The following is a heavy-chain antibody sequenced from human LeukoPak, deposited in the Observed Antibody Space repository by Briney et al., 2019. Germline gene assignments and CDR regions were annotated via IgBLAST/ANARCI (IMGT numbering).Heavy chain of an antibody. J-gene: IGHJ1*01. CDR1: GFTVSSNY. CDR2: IYSGGST. Sequence: GGSLRLSCAASGFTVSSNYMSWVRQAPGKGLEWVSVIYSGGSTYYADPVKGRFTISRDNSKNTLYLQMNSPRAEDTAVYYCARDSSTMEVYFQHWGQGTLVTVSS. CDR3: ARDSSTMEVYFQH. V-gene: IGHV3-53*01. D-gene: IGHD3-10*01.